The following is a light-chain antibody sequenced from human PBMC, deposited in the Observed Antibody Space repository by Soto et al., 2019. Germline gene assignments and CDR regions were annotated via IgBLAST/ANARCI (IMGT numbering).Light chain of an antibody. Sequence: EVLITQSPGPQSVSPGERATLSCRASQSVRSNLAWYQQKPGQSPRLLIYGASNRATGIPDRFSGSGSGTDFTLTISRLEPEDFAVYYCQQYGSSGTFGQGTKVDI. J-gene: IGKJ1*01. CDR1: QSVRSN. CDR2: GAS. V-gene: IGKV3-20*01. CDR3: QQYGSSGT.